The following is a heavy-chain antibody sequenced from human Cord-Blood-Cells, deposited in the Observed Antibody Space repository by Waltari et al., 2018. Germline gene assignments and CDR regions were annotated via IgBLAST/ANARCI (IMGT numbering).Heavy chain of an antibody. CDR1: VGSISSSSYY. J-gene: IGHJ5*02. CDR3: ARPGGAVAGTHWFDP. Sequence: QLQLQESGPGLVKPSETLSLTCTVPVGSISSSSYYWGWIRQPPGKGLEWIGSIYYSGSTYYNPSLKSRVTISVDTSKNQFSLKLSSVTAADTAVYYCARPGGAVAGTHWFDPWGQGTLVTVSS. V-gene: IGHV4-39*01. D-gene: IGHD6-19*01. CDR2: IYYSGST.